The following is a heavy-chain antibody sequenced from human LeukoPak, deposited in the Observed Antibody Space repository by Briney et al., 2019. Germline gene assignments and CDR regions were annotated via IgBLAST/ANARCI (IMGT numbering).Heavy chain of an antibody. CDR1: GGSISSGSYY. D-gene: IGHD3-9*01. CDR2: IYTSGST. Sequence: PSETLSLTCTVSGGSISSGSYYWSWIRQPAGKGLEWIGRIYTSGSTNYNPSLKSRVTISVDTSKNQLSLKLSSVTAADTAVYYCARSSGWWFDPWGQGTLVTVSS. CDR3: ARSSGWWFDP. J-gene: IGHJ5*02. V-gene: IGHV4-61*02.